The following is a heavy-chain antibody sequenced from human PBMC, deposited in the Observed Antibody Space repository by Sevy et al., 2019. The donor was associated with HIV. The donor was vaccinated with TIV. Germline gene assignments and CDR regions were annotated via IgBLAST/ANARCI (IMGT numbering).Heavy chain of an antibody. D-gene: IGHD3-16*02. CDR2: VSYDGTDK. CDR3: ARDLGYDYVWGSYRLLY. Sequence: GGSLRLSCAASGFTFSSYAMHWVRQAPGKGLEWVAVVSYDGTDKFHADSLKGRFTISRDNSKNTLDLQMNSLRAEDTAVYYCARDLGYDYVWGSYRLLYWGQGTLVTVSS. J-gene: IGHJ4*02. V-gene: IGHV3-30-3*01. CDR1: GFTFSSYA.